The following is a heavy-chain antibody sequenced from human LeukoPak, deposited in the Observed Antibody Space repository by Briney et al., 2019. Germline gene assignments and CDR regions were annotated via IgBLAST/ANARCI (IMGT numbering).Heavy chain of an antibody. D-gene: IGHD3-3*01. Sequence: SETLSLTCTVSGGSISSYYWSWIRQPAGKGLEWIGRIYTSGSTNYNPSLKSRVTMTVDTSKNQFSLKLSSVTAADTAVYYCARDVGDFWSGYPSDYFDYWGQGTLVTVSS. V-gene: IGHV4-4*07. CDR1: GGSISSYY. CDR2: IYTSGST. CDR3: ARDVGDFWSGYPSDYFDY. J-gene: IGHJ4*02.